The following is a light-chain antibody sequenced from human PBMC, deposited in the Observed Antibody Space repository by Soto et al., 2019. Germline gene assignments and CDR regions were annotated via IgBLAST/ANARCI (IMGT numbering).Light chain of an antibody. CDR2: EVS. V-gene: IGLV2-14*03. J-gene: IGLJ3*02. Sequence: QSVLTQPASVSGSPGQSITISCTGTSSDVGGYNYVSWYQQHPGKAPKLMIYEVSNRPSGVSNRFSGSKSANTASLTISGLQAGDEADYYCSSYTSSSTRLFGGGTKLTVL. CDR3: SSYTSSSTRL. CDR1: SSDVGGYNY.